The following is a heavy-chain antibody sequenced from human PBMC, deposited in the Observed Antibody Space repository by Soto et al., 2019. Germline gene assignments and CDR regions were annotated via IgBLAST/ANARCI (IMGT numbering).Heavy chain of an antibody. V-gene: IGHV1-3*01. Sequence: EASVKVSCKASGYTFTSYAMHWVRQAPGQRLEWMGWINAGNGNTKYSQKFQGRVTITRDTSASTAYMELSSLRSEDTAVYYCSSSYYYYYGMDVWGQGTTVTVSS. CDR1: GYTFTSYA. J-gene: IGHJ6*02. CDR3: SSSYYYYYGMDV. CDR2: INAGNGNT.